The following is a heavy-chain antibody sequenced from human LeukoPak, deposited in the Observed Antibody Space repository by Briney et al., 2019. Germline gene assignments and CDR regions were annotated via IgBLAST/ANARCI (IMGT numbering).Heavy chain of an antibody. CDR3: ARAGTAMVGAFDY. CDR2: INQDGSGK. CDR1: GFTFSSFW. J-gene: IGHJ4*02. Sequence: GGSLRLSCAASGFTFSSFWMSWVRQAPGEGLEWVANINQDGSGKYFVDSVKGRFTISRDNAKNSLYLQMNSLRAEDTAVYYCARAGTAMVGAFDYWGQGTLVTVSS. D-gene: IGHD5-18*01. V-gene: IGHV3-7*01.